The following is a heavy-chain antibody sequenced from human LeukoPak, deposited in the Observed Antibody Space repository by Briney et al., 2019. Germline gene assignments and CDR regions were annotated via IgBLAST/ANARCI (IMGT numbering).Heavy chain of an antibody. CDR1: GFTFSSYS. V-gene: IGHV3-21*01. CDR2: ISSSSSYI. CDR3: ARADSRSRSIGY. Sequence: GGSLRLSCAASGFTFSSYSMNWVRQAPGKGLEWVSSISSSSSYIYYADSVKGRFTISRDNAKNSLYLQMNSLRAVDTAVYYCARADSRSRSIGYWGQGTLVTVSS. J-gene: IGHJ4*02. D-gene: IGHD2-15*01.